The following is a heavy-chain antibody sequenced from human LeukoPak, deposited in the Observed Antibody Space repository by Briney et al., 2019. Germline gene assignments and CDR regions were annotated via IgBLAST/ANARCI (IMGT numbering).Heavy chain of an antibody. CDR2: IKEDESEN. J-gene: IGHJ4*02. CDR3: ARRGSTDY. V-gene: IGHV3-7*03. D-gene: IGHD2/OR15-2a*01. CDR1: GFSISGYW. Sequence: GGSLRLSCAASGFSISGYWMTWVRQAQGKGLEWVANIKEDESENYYAVFVRGRFTISRDNAKNALDLQMNRLRADDTAVYYCARRGSTDYWGQGTLVTVSS.